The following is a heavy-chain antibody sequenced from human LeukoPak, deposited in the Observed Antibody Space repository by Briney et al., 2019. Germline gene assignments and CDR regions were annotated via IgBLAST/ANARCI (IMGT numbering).Heavy chain of an antibody. D-gene: IGHD6-19*01. CDR2: IYYSGST. CDR1: GGSVSSGSYY. CDR3: ARDSGWLGSYYYGMDV. J-gene: IGHJ6*02. V-gene: IGHV4-61*01. Sequence: PSETLSLTCTVSGGSVSSGSYYWSWIRQPPGKGLEWIGYIYYSGSTNYNPSLKSRVTISVDTSKNQFSLKLSSVTAADTAVYYCARDSGWLGSYYYGMDVWGQGTTVTVSS.